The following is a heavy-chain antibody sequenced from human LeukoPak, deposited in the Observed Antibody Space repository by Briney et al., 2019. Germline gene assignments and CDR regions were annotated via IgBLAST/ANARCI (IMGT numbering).Heavy chain of an antibody. J-gene: IGHJ4*02. Sequence: GGSLRLSCAASGFTFSNAWMSWVRQAPGKGLEWVGRIKSKTDGGTTDYAAPVKGRFTISRDDSKNTLYLQVNSLKTEDTAVYYCTTDPPITIFGVVTRPFDYWGQGTLVTVSS. V-gene: IGHV3-15*01. D-gene: IGHD3-3*01. CDR2: IKSKTDGGTT. CDR1: GFTFSNAW. CDR3: TTDPPITIFGVVTRPFDY.